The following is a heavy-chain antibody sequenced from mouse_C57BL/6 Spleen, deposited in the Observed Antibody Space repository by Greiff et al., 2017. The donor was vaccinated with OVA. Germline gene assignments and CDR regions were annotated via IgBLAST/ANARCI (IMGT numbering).Heavy chain of an antibody. CDR2: IHPNSGST. CDR1: GYTFTSYW. D-gene: IGHD2-4*01. J-gene: IGHJ3*01. CDR3: ARENDYDVPWFAY. Sequence: QVQLQQPGAELVKPGASVKLSCKASGYTFTSYWMHWVKQRPGQGLEWIGMIHPNSGSTNYNEKFKSKATLTVDKSSSTAYMQLSSLTSEDSAVYYCARENDYDVPWFAYWGQGTLVTVSA. V-gene: IGHV1-64*01.